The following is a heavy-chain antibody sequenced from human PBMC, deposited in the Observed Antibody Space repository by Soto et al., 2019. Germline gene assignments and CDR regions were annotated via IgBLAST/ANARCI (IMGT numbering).Heavy chain of an antibody. V-gene: IGHV2-5*01. D-gene: IGHD1-1*01. Sequence: QITLKESGPTLVKPTQTLTLTCTFSGFSLTTSAVAVGWIRQPPGKALEWLAIIYGSDDKFYSPSLKSRRTITKDTSTNQVVLTMTSMDPLDTATYYCARRYDPYYFDYWGQGTMVTVSS. CDR1: GFSLTTSAVA. J-gene: IGHJ4*02. CDR3: ARRYDPYYFDY. CDR2: IYGSDDK.